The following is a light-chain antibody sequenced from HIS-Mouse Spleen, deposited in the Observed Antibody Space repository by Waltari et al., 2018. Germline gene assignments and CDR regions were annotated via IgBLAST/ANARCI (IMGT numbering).Light chain of an antibody. Sequence: DIVMTQSPLSLPVTPGEPASISCRSSQSLLHSNGYNYLDWYLQKPGQSPQLLIYLGSNRASGVPDRFSGSGSGTDFTLKISRLEPEDFAVYYCQQYGSSPRTFGQGTKVEIK. CDR2: LGS. CDR3: QQYGSSPRT. CDR1: QSLLHSNGYNY. V-gene: IGKV2-28*01. J-gene: IGKJ1*01.